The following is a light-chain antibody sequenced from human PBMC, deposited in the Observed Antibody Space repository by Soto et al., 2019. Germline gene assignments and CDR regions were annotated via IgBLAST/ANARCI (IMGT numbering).Light chain of an antibody. J-gene: IGKJ5*01. CDR3: QQSFSSPQIT. V-gene: IGKV1-39*01. CDR1: QSISNY. Sequence: DIQMTQSPSSLSASVGDRVTITRRASQSISNYLSWYQQKPGKAPKLLIYAASSLQSGVPSRFSGGGSGTDFTLTISSLQPEDFATYYCQQSFSSPQITFGQGTRLEIK. CDR2: AAS.